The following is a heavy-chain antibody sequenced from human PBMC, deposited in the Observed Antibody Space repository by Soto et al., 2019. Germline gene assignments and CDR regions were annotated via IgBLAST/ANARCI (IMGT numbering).Heavy chain of an antibody. J-gene: IGHJ4*02. Sequence: EVQVVESGGGFVEPGGSLRLSCAASGFIFTGAWLTWVRQAPGKGLEWVGRIKSEIDGGTTDFAAPVKDRFTMSRDDAENTVSLQMNSLKTEDTAMYYCIGQVTGSGAPFIYWGQGILVSVSS. CDR2: IKSEIDGGTT. V-gene: IGHV3-15*07. D-gene: IGHD4-4*01. CDR1: GFIFTGAW. CDR3: IGQVTGSGAPFIY.